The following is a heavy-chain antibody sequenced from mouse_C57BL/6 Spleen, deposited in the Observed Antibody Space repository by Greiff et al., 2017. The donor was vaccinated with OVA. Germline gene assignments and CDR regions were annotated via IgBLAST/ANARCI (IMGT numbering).Heavy chain of an antibody. CDR1: GFTFSSYG. D-gene: IGHD2-4*01. J-gene: IGHJ4*01. CDR2: ISSGGSYT. Sequence: EVKLMESGGDLVKPGGSLKLSCAASGFTFSSYGMSWVRQTPDKRLEWVATISSGGSYTYYPDSVKGRFTISRENAKNTLYLQMSSLKSEDTAMYYCARHGDDYDENAMDYWGQGTSVTVSS. CDR3: ARHGDDYDENAMDY. V-gene: IGHV5-6*01.